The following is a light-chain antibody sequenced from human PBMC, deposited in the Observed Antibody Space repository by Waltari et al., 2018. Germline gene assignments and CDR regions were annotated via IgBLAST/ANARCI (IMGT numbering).Light chain of an antibody. CDR1: QRIRND. CDR3: LQDYNYPFT. Sequence: AIQMTQSPSPLSAPVRDRVTITCRASQRIRNDLGWYQQKPGKAPKLLIYDASSLQSGVPSRFSGSGSGTDFTLTISSLQPEDFATYYCLQDYNYPFTFGQGTKLEIK. J-gene: IGKJ2*01. V-gene: IGKV1-6*01. CDR2: DAS.